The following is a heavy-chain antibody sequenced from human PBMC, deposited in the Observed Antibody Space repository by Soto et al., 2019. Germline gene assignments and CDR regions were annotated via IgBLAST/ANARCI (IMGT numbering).Heavy chain of an antibody. D-gene: IGHD6-25*01. CDR1: GGSLSSYY. CDR3: GSVRPSGYVLS. Sequence: KTSENLSLTCTVSGGSLSSYYWTWIRQSPGKGLEWIGYVYFSGNTNYNPSLKSRVTISIDTSKNQFSLGLASVTAADTAFYYCGSVRPSGYVLSWGQGTLVTVSS. V-gene: IGHV4-59*01. J-gene: IGHJ5*02. CDR2: VYFSGNT.